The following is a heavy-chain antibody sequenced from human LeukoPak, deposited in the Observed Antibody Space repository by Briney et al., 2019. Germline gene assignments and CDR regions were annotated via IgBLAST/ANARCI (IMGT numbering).Heavy chain of an antibody. CDR2: ISSSSSTI. CDR3: ARAYSSSSGRDAFDS. Sequence: GGSLRLSCAASGFTFNSYNMNWVRQAPGKGLEWVSYISSSSSTIYYADSVKGRFTISRDSAKTSLFLQMNSLRDKDTAVYYCARAYSSSSGRDAFDSWGLGTLVTVSS. CDR1: GFTFNSYN. J-gene: IGHJ3*02. D-gene: IGHD6-6*01. V-gene: IGHV3-48*02.